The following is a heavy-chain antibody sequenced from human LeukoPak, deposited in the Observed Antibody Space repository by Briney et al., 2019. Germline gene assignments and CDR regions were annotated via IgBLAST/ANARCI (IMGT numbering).Heavy chain of an antibody. CDR2: IYYIGDT. Sequence: SETLSLTCTVSGGSISTSSSYYWGWIRQPPGRGLEWIGSIYYIGDTYYNSSLKSRVTISVDTSKNQFALKLTSVTAADTALYYCARLRGYTYGNPGYWGQGSLVTVSS. D-gene: IGHD5-18*01. V-gene: IGHV4-39*01. CDR1: GGSISTSSSYY. J-gene: IGHJ4*02. CDR3: ARLRGYTYGNPGY.